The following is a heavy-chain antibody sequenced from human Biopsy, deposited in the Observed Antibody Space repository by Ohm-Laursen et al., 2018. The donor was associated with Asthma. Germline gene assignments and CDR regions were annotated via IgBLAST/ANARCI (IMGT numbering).Heavy chain of an antibody. V-gene: IGHV4-34*01. CDR2: SDHRGNT. J-gene: IGHJ6*02. Sequence: TLSLTCSMYGLSSRGYYWTWIRQPPGKGLEWIGESDHRGNTNINPTLKSRVTISKDKSANEFSLKMRSVTAADTAIYYCARGPEWSGLDIWGQGTTVTVSS. D-gene: IGHD3-3*01. CDR3: ARGPEWSGLDI. CDR1: GLSSRGYY.